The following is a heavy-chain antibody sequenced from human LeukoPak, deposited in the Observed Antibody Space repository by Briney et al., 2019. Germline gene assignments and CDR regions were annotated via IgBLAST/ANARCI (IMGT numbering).Heavy chain of an antibody. Sequence: ASVKVSCKASGYTFINYGISWVRQAPGQGLEWWGWLSAFNGKTNYAQKLQGRVTMTTDTSTSTAYMELRSLRSDDTAVYYCARDPGEGGSYPGFDYWGQGTLVTVSS. CDR3: ARDPGEGGSYPGFDY. CDR2: LSAFNGKT. V-gene: IGHV1-18*01. J-gene: IGHJ4*02. D-gene: IGHD1-26*01. CDR1: GYTFINYG.